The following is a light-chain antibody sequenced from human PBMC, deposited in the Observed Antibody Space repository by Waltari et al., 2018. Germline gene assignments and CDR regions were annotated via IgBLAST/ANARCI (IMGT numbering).Light chain of an antibody. CDR2: EDN. CDR1: GGSIASNY. J-gene: IGLJ3*02. Sequence: NFMLTQPHSVSESPGKTVTISCTRSGGSIASNYVQWYQQRPGSAPTTVIYEDNLRPSGFPDRFSGSVDSSSNAASLTISGLRTDDEADYYCQSYDITNWVFGGGTKLTVL. CDR3: QSYDITNWV. V-gene: IGLV6-57*04.